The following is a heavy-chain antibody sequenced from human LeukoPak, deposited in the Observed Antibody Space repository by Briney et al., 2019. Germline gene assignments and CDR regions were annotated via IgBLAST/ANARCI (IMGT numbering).Heavy chain of an antibody. CDR1: GYSFTNYW. J-gene: IGHJ4*02. CDR3: ARPSGYYGSGSYYFDFDY. Sequence: LRESLKISCKGSGYSFTNYWIGWVRQMPGKGLEWMGIIYPGDSDTRYSPSFQGQVTISADKSISTAYLQWSSLKASDTAMYYCARPSGYYGSGSYYFDFDYWGQGTLVTVSS. V-gene: IGHV5-51*01. D-gene: IGHD3-10*01. CDR2: IYPGDSDT.